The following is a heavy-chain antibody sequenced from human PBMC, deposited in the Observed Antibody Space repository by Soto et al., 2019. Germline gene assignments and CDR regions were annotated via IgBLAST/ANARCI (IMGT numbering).Heavy chain of an antibody. CDR2: IYYPVST. V-gene: IGHV4-61*01. CDR1: GSSVSSESHY. D-gene: IGHD3-3*01. Sequence: AETRSLTFTVSGSSVSSESHYWSCIRPTPGKGLWGIGYIYYPVSTNYHPSLNGPPTLSVNPSSHPASLRLAVVPRADTAVYYCARAQDDLRSGSYYYAMEVWGQGTKVTVS. J-gene: IGHJ6*02. CDR3: ARAQDDLRSGSYYYAMEV.